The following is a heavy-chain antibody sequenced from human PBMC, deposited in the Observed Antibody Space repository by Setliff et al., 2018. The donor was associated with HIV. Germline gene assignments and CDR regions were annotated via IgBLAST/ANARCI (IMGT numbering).Heavy chain of an antibody. CDR3: ARDGVAKIDLDF. D-gene: IGHD5-12*01. CDR1: GFTFSTYW. CDR2: IVSDGSTT. Sequence: PGGSLRLSCTASGFTFSTYWMHWVRQAPGKGLEWVSRIVSDGSTTIYADSVKGRFTISRDNAKNTLFLQMDGLRADGTAVYYCARDGVAKIDLDFWGQGTTVTVSS. J-gene: IGHJ4*02. V-gene: IGHV3-74*01.